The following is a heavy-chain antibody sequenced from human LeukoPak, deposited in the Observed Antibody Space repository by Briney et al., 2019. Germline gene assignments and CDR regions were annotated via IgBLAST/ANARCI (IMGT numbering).Heavy chain of an antibody. CDR1: GFTFSDYY. CDR3: ARDLMAYGSGSYFGY. J-gene: IGHJ4*02. CDR2: ISSSGSII. V-gene: IGHV3-11*01. D-gene: IGHD3-10*01. Sequence: GGSLRLSCAASGFTFSDYYMSWIRQAPGKGLEWVSYISSSGSIIYYADSVKGRFTISRDNAKNSLYLQMNSLRAEDTAVYYCARDLMAYGSGSYFGYWGQGTLVTVSS.